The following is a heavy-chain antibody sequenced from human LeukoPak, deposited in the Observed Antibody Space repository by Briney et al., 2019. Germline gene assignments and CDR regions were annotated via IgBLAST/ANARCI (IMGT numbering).Heavy chain of an antibody. CDR2: ISAYNGNT. J-gene: IGHJ3*02. CDR1: GYTFTSYG. D-gene: IGHD2-2*01. V-gene: IGHV1-18*01. CDR3: ARDLFDIVVVPAAMVLLDAFDI. Sequence: VASVKVSCKASGYTFTSYGISWVRQAPGQGLEWMGWISAYNGNTNYAQKLQGRVTMTTDTSTSTAYMELRSLRSDDTAVYYCARDLFDIVVVPAAMVLLDAFDIWGQGTMVTVSS.